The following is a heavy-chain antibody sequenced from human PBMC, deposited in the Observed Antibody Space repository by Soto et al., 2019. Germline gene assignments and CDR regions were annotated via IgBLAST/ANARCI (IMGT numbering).Heavy chain of an antibody. CDR1: GFTFFTSA. V-gene: IGHV1-58*01. CDR2: IVVGSGNT. J-gene: IGHJ4*02. CDR3: AADPYCGGDCYFDY. Sequence: SVKVSCKAPGFTFFTSAVQWVRQARGQRLEWIGWIVVGSGNTNYAQKFQERVTITRDMSTNTAYMELSSLRSEDTAVSYCAADPYCGGDCYFDYWGQGTMVTVSS. D-gene: IGHD2-21*02.